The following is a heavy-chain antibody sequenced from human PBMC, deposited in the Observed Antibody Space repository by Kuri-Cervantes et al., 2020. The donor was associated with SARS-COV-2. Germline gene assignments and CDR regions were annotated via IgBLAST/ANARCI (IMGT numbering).Heavy chain of an antibody. Sequence: SETLSLTCAFYGEPFSGYYWTWIRQSPGKRLEWIGEVNHNGGANYNPSLRSRVTISVDPSKAQFSLNLISVTAADTAVYYCARLGGYRSGYNWFDPWGQGTLVTVSS. CDR3: ARLGGYRSGYNWFDP. CDR1: GEPFSGYY. CDR2: VNHNGGA. J-gene: IGHJ5*02. D-gene: IGHD5-18*01. V-gene: IGHV4-34*01.